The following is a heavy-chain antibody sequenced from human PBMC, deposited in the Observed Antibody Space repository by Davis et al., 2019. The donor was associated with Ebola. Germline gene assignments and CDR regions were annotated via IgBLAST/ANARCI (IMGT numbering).Heavy chain of an antibody. CDR2: INPADPDT. J-gene: IGHJ4*02. CDR3: ALTNIPVADPAHFDS. V-gene: IGHV5-51*01. Sequence: KVSCKVSGYSFTTYWIGWVRQMPGKGLEWMGIINPADPDTRYSPSFQGQVTISADRSTSTAYLQWNSLKASDTAMYYCALTNIPVADPAHFDSWGQGALVTVSS. D-gene: IGHD6-19*01. CDR1: GYSFTTYW.